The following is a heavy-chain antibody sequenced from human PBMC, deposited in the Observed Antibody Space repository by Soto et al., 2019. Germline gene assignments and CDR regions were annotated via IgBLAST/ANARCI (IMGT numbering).Heavy chain of an antibody. CDR3: AKWDHGMDV. CDR2: ISYDGSNK. J-gene: IGHJ6*02. CDR1: GSTFSSYG. D-gene: IGHD1-26*01. V-gene: IGHV3-30*18. Sequence: PGGSLRLSCAASGSTFSSYGIHLVRQAPGKGLEWVAVISYDGSNKYYADSVKGRFTISRDNSKNTLYLQMNSLRAEDTAVYYCAKWDHGMDVWGQGTTVTVSS.